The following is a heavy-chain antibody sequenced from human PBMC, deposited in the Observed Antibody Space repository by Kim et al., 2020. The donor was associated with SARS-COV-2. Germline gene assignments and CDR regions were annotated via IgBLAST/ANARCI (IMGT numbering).Heavy chain of an antibody. V-gene: IGHV4-39*07. Sequence: SETLSLTCTVSGGSISSSSYYWGWIRQPPGKGLEWIGSIYYSGSTYYNPSLKSRVTISVDTSKNQFSLKLSSVTAADTAVYYCAVVVAATRPKNWFDPWGQVTLVTVSS. D-gene: IGHD2-15*01. CDR1: GGSISSSSYY. CDR2: IYYSGST. CDR3: AVVVAATRPKNWFDP. J-gene: IGHJ5*02.